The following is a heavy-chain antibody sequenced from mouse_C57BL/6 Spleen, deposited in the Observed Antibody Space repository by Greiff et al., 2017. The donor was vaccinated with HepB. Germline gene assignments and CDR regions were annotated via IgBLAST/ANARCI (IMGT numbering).Heavy chain of an antibody. D-gene: IGHD2-12*01. CDR3: ARGRPFYDRYWYFDV. Sequence: VQLQQSGAELVKPGASVKMSCKASGYTFTTYPIEWMKQNHGKSLEWIGNFHPYNDDTKYNEKFKGKATLTVEKSSSTVYLELSRLTSDDSAVYYCARGRPFYDRYWYFDVWGTGTTVTVSS. J-gene: IGHJ1*03. CDR2: FHPYNDDT. V-gene: IGHV1-47*01. CDR1: GYTFTTYP.